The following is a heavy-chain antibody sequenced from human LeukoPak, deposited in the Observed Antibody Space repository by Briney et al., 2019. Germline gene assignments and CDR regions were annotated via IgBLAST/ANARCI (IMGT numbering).Heavy chain of an antibody. D-gene: IGHD1-26*01. CDR3: ARHLQYGSSTLYY. J-gene: IGHJ4*02. Sequence: SETLSLTSTVSADSVSSYYWSWIRQPPGKGLEWIAYIYASGSTNYNPSLRSRVSISVDTSKNQFSLKLSSVTAADTAVYYCARHLQYGSSTLYYLGQGTLVTVSS. CDR1: ADSVSSYY. CDR2: IYASGST. V-gene: IGHV4-4*09.